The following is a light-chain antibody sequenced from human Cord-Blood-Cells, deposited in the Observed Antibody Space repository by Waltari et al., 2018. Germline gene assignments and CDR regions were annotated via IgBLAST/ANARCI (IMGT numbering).Light chain of an antibody. J-gene: IGLJ1*01. V-gene: IGLV2-14*01. Sequence: QSALTQPASVSGSPGQSITLSCTGTSSDVGGYNYFSWYQQHPGKAPKLMIYEVSNRPSGVSNRFSGSKSGNTASLTISGLQAEDEADYYCSSYTSSSTLEVFGTGTKVTVL. CDR1: SSDVGGYNY. CDR2: EVS. CDR3: SSYTSSSTLEV.